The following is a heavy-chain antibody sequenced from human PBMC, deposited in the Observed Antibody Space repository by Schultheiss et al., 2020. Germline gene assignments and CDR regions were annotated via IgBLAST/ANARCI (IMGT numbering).Heavy chain of an antibody. V-gene: IGHV3-30*18. J-gene: IGHJ4*02. D-gene: IGHD6-6*01. CDR2: ISYDGSNK. Sequence: GESLKISCAASGFTFSSYGMHWVRQAPGKGLEWVAVISYDGSNKYYADSVKGRFTISRDNAKNSLYLQMNSLRAEDTALYYCAKEARVRSSGIDYWGQGTLVTVS. CDR3: AKEARVRSSGIDY. CDR1: GFTFSSYG.